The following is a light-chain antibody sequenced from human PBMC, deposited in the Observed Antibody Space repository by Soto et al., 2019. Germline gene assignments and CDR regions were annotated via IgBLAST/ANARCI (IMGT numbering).Light chain of an antibody. J-gene: IGLJ3*02. Sequence: QSALTQPASVSGSAGQSITISCSGTMRDVGAYNLVSWYQQHPGTAPKLIIYEVRNRPSGISSRFSGSRSGNTASLTISGPQSEDEGDYYCSAYTAGSTLVFGGGTKLTVL. V-gene: IGLV2-14*01. CDR2: EVR. CDR3: SAYTAGSTLV. CDR1: MRDVGAYNL.